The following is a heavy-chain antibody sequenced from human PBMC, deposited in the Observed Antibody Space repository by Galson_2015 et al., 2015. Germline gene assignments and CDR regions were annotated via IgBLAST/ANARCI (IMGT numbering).Heavy chain of an antibody. V-gene: IGHV2-5*02. CDR3: AHSPSTNGDTPFDI. CDR1: GLSLSTSGVG. Sequence: PALVKPTQTLTLTCTFSGLSLSTSGVGVGWFRQPPGKALEWLALSYWDDDTRYSPSLKCRLTITKDTSKNHVVLTVTNMDPVDTATYYCAHSPSTNGDTPFDIWGQGTLVTVSS. CDR2: SYWDDDT. D-gene: IGHD4-17*01. J-gene: IGHJ3*02.